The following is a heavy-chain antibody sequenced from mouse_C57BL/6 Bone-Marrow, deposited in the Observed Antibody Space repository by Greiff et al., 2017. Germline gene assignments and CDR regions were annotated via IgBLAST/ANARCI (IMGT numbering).Heavy chain of an antibody. J-gene: IGHJ3*01. Sequence: QVQLQQPGAELVMPGASVKLSCKASGYTFTSYWMHWVKQRPGQGLEWIGEIDPSDSYTNYNQKFKGKSTLTADKSSSTAYMQLSSLTSEDSAVYYCARDSNYVGFAYWGQGTLVTVSA. CDR2: IDPSDSYT. V-gene: IGHV1-69*01. CDR3: ARDSNYVGFAY. D-gene: IGHD2-5*01. CDR1: GYTFTSYW.